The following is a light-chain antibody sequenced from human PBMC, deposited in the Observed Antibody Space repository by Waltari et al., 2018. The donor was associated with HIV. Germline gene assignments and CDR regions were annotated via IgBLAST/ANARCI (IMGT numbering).Light chain of an antibody. J-gene: IGLJ2*01. CDR2: EFT. CDR1: SSDVGAYNL. Sequence: QSALTQPASVSGSPGQSITISCTGTSSDVGAYNLVSWYQQHPGTAPRLMIFEFTKRRSGVSDRVSGCSAGNTASLTISVLQAEDEGNYHCCSYTGTGIVFGGGTTLTVL. V-gene: IGLV2-23*02. CDR3: CSYTGTGIV.